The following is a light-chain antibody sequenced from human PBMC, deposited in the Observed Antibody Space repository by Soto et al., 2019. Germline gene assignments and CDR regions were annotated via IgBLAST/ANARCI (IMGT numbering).Light chain of an antibody. Sequence: QSVLTQPASVSGSPGQSITISCTGTSSDVGGYNYVSLYQQHPGKAPKLMIYDVSNRPSGVSNRFSGSKSGNTASLTISGLQAEDEADYYCSSYTSSSTYVVFGGGTKLTVL. CDR1: SSDVGGYNY. J-gene: IGLJ2*01. CDR2: DVS. V-gene: IGLV2-14*01. CDR3: SSYTSSSTYVV.